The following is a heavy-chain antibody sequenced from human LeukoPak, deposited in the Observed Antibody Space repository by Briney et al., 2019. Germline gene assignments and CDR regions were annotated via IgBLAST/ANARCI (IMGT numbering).Heavy chain of an antibody. CDR2: IKQDRSEK. CDR3: ARVKQRLVRLLGRDTTYNYYYYMDV. Sequence: GGSLRLSCSASGFTFTNYGMHWVRQAPGKGLEWVANIKQDRSEKYYVDSVKGRFTVSRDNARNSLYLQMNSLSPEDTAVYYCARVKQRLVRLLGRDTTYNYYYYMDVWGKGTTVTVSS. V-gene: IGHV3-7*01. CDR1: GFTFTNYG. J-gene: IGHJ6*03. D-gene: IGHD6-13*01.